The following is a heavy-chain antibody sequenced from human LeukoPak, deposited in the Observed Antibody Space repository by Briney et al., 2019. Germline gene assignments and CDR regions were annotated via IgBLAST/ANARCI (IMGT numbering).Heavy chain of an antibody. D-gene: IGHD2-15*01. J-gene: IGHJ5*02. V-gene: IGHV4-30-2*01. CDR1: GGSISSSGYS. CDR3: ARVNATLDWFDP. Sequence: SQTLSLTCAVSGGSISSSGYSWSWIRQPPGKCLECIGYIYHSGSTYYNPPLRSRVTISVDTSKNQFSLKMNSMTAADTAVYYCARVNATLDWFDPWGQGTLGTVSS. CDR2: IYHSGST.